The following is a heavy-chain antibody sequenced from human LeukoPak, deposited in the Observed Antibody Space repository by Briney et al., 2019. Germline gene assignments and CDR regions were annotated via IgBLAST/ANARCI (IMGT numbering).Heavy chain of an antibody. D-gene: IGHD4-17*01. Sequence: SETLSLTCAVYGGSFSDYFWSWIRQPPGKGLEWIGEISHSGSTTYNPSLRSRVTISGDTSKKQFSLKLSSVTAADTAVYYCARRVYGDFFDYWGQGTLVTVSS. CDR1: GGSFSDYF. CDR2: ISHSGST. J-gene: IGHJ4*02. V-gene: IGHV4-34*01. CDR3: ARRVYGDFFDY.